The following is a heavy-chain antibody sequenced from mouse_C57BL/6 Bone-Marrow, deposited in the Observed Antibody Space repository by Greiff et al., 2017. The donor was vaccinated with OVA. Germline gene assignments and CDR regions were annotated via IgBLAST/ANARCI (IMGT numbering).Heavy chain of an antibody. CDR3: ARGGYYDYAMDY. CDR2: IDPSDSYT. Sequence: QVQLKQSGAELVKPGASVKLSCKASGYTFTSYWMQWVKQRPGQGLEWIGEIDPSDSYTNYNQKFKGKATLTVDTSSSTAYMQLSSLTSEDSAVYYCARGGYYDYAMDYWGQGTSVTVSS. D-gene: IGHD2-3*01. CDR1: GYTFTSYW. J-gene: IGHJ4*01. V-gene: IGHV1-50*01.